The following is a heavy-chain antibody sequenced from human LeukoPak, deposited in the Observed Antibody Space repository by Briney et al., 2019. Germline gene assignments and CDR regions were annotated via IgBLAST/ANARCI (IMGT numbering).Heavy chain of an antibody. J-gene: IGHJ4*02. CDR1: GFTFSGYS. V-gene: IGHV3-21*01. CDR2: ISPSRSYI. CDR3: ARGMGCSSMSCYPDY. Sequence: PGGSLRLSCSASGFTFSGYSINWVRQAPGQGLQSVSSISPSRSYIYYADSVKGRFTISRDNAKTSLYLQMNRQRAEDSTVYYCARGMGCSSMSCYPDYWGQGTLVTVSS. D-gene: IGHD2-2*01.